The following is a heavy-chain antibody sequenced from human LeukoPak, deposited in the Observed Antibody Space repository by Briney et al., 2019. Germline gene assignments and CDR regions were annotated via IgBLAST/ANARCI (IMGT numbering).Heavy chain of an antibody. CDR1: GGSFSGYY. V-gene: IGHV4-34*01. D-gene: IGHD2/OR15-2a*01. CDR2: INHSGST. Sequence: TSETLSLTCAVYGGSFSGYYWSWIRQPPGKGLEWIGEINHSGSTNYNPSLKSRVTISLDTSKNQFSLKLSSVTAADTAVYYCAGHHPRNTVDFWGQGTLVTVSS. J-gene: IGHJ4*02. CDR3: AGHHPRNTVDF.